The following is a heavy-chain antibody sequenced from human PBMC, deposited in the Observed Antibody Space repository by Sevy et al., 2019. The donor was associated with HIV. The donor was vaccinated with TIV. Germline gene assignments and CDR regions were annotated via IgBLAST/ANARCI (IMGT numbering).Heavy chain of an antibody. D-gene: IGHD3-10*01. CDR2: ISHDGRNNK. J-gene: IGHJ4*02. CDR1: GFNISSNY. Sequence: GGSLRLSCVASGFNISSNYLSWVRQAPGKGLEWVAVISHDGRNNKYNADSVKGRFTISRDNSKNTLYLQMNSLRAEDTAIYYCARDRGEILSSAFNYWGQGTLVTVSS. V-gene: IGHV3-33*08. CDR3: ARDRGEILSSAFNY.